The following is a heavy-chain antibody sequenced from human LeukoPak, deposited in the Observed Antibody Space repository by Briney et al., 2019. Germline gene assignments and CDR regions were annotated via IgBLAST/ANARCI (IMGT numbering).Heavy chain of an antibody. CDR1: GGTFSSYA. D-gene: IGHD3-10*01. CDR3: AAHYYDSGTLGDY. Sequence: ASVKVSCKASGGTFSSYAISWVRQAPGRGLEWMGGIIPIFGTANYAQKFQGRVTITADESTSTAYMELSSLRSEDTAVYYCAAHYYDSGTLGDYWGQGTLVTVSS. CDR2: IIPIFGTA. V-gene: IGHV1-69*13. J-gene: IGHJ4*02.